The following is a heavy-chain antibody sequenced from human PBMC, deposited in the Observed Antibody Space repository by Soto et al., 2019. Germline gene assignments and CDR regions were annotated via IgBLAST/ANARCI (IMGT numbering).Heavy chain of an antibody. D-gene: IGHD3-9*01. CDR2: IYYSGST. Sequence: QVQLQESGPGLVKPSQTLSLTCTVSGGSISSGDYYWSWIRQPPGKGLEWIGYIYYSGSTYYNPSLKSRVTISVDTSKNQFSLKLSSVTAADTAVYYCAQGVYDILTGPNWFDPWGQGTLVTVSS. CDR3: AQGVYDILTGPNWFDP. CDR1: GGSISSGDYY. V-gene: IGHV4-30-4*01. J-gene: IGHJ5*02.